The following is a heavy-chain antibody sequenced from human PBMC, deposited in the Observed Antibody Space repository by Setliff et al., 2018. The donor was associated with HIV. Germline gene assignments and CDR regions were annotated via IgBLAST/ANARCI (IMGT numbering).Heavy chain of an antibody. J-gene: IGHJ4*02. CDR2: ISRSGSDT. D-gene: IGHD1-26*01. V-gene: IGHV3-23*05. CDR3: ARDDLSWEGGIDY. Sequence: GGSLRLSCAASGFTFSSYAMTWVRQAPGKGLEWVSSISRSGSDTFYSDSVKGRFTISRDNSKNTLYLQMNSLRAEDTAVYYCARDDLSWEGGIDYWGQGALVTVSS. CDR1: GFTFSSYA.